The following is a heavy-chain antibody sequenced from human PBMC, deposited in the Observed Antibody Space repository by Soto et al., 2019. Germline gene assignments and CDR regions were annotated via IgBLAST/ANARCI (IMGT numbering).Heavy chain of an antibody. J-gene: IGHJ4*02. D-gene: IGHD2-21*01. CDR1: GFTFRNYN. CDR3: ARDIASPGGDYFDS. CDR2: ISTGGAYM. Sequence: EVQLVESGGGLVKAGGSLRLFCTASGFTFRNYNMNWVRQAPGKGLEWVSSISTGGAYMFYADSVKGRFTISRDNAQNSLFPQIASPRAEDTAVYYCARDIASPGGDYFDSWGQGTLVTVSS. V-gene: IGHV3-21*06.